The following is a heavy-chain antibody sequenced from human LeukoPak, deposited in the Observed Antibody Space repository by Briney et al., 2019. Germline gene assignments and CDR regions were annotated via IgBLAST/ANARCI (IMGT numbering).Heavy chain of an antibody. D-gene: IGHD3-3*01. CDR2: IKQDGSEK. Sequence: PGGSLRLSCAVSGFTFNTFGMSWVRQAPGKGLEWVANIKQDGSEKYYVDSVKGRFTISRDNAKNSLYLQMDSLRAEDTAVYYCADYDFSYWGQGTLVTVSS. CDR3: ADYDFSY. CDR1: GFTFNTFG. J-gene: IGHJ4*02. V-gene: IGHV3-7*01.